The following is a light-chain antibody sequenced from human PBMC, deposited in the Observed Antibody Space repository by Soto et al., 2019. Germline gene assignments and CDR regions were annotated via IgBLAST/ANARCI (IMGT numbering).Light chain of an antibody. CDR3: QQYHSFWT. Sequence: DIQMTQSPSTLSASVGDRVTITCRASQSISSWLAWYQQKPGKAPKLLIYDASSLESGVPSRFSGSGSRTEFTLTISSLQPDDFATYYCQQYHSFWTFGQGTKVDIK. CDR2: DAS. J-gene: IGKJ1*01. CDR1: QSISSW. V-gene: IGKV1-5*01.